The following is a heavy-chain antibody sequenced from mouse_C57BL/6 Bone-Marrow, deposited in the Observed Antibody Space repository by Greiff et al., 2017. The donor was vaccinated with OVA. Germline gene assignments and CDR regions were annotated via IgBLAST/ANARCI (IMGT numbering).Heavy chain of an antibody. J-gene: IGHJ1*03. V-gene: IGHV14-3*01. CDR3: ARIPYYCGSRDGYFDV. D-gene: IGHD1-1*01. CDR1: GFNITNTY. Sequence: VQLQQSVAELVRPGASVKLSCTASGFNITNTYMHWVKQRPEQGLEWIGRIDPANGNTKYAPKFQGKATITADTSSNTAYLQLSSLTSEDTAIDYGARIPYYCGSRDGYFDVWGTGTTVTVSS. CDR2: IDPANGNT.